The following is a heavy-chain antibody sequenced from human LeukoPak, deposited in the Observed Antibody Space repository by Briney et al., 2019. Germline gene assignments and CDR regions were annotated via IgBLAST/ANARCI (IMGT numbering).Heavy chain of an antibody. V-gene: IGHV3-23*01. D-gene: IGHD2-2*01. CDR2: ISGSGCST. CDR1: GFTFSSYA. CDR3: AKVYCSSTSCECFDY. J-gene: IGHJ4*02. Sequence: GGSLRLSCAASGFTFSSYAMSWVRQAAGKGLEWVSAISGSGCSTYYADSVKGRFTISRDNSKNTLYLQMNSLRAEDTAVYYCAKVYCSSTSCECFDYWGQGTLVTVSS.